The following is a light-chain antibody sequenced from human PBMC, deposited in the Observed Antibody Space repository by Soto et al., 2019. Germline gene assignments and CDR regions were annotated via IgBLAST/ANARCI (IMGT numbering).Light chain of an antibody. CDR3: LSFDSDTQV. CDR2: EDD. CDR1: SGSIASNS. V-gene: IGLV6-57*03. J-gene: IGLJ3*02. Sequence: NFMLTQPHSVSESPGKTVTISCTRISGSIASNSVQWFQQRPGSAPTTVIFEDDQRPSGVPDRFSGSIDSSSNSASLTISGLKTEDGADYYCLSFDSDTQVFGGGTKLTVL.